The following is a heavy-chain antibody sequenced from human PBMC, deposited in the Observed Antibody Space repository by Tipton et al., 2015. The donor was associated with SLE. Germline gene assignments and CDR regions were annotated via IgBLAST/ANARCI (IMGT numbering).Heavy chain of an antibody. CDR2: INHSGYT. J-gene: IGHJ4*02. V-gene: IGHV4-34*01. D-gene: IGHD1-26*01. CDR3: AKSLVGAPGYFDS. Sequence: LRLSCAVYGGSFSGYYWNWIRQPPGKGLEWIGEINHSGYTNYNPSLKSRVTISVDTSKNQFSLKLTSVTAADTAVYYCAKSLVGAPGYFDSWGQGTLVTFSS. CDR1: GGSFSGYY.